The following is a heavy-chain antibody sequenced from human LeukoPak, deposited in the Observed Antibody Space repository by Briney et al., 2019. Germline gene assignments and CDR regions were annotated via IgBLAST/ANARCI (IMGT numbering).Heavy chain of an antibody. Sequence: GGSLRLSCAASGFTFSSYAMSWVRQAPGKGLEWVSAISGSGGSTYYADSVKGRFTISRDNSKNTLYLQMNSLRAEDTAVYYCAKPGKEMATKAFYFGYWGQGTLVTVSP. CDR3: AKPGKEMATKAFYFGY. J-gene: IGHJ4*02. V-gene: IGHV3-23*01. D-gene: IGHD5-24*01. CDR2: ISGSGGST. CDR1: GFTFSSYA.